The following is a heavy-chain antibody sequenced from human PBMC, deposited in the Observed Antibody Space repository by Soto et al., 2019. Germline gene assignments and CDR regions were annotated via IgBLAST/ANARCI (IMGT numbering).Heavy chain of an antibody. Sequence: GASVKVSCKASGYTFTGYYMHWVRQAPGQGLEWMGWINPNSGGTNYAQKFQGGVTMTRDTSISTAYMELSRLRSDDTAVYYCARAVTMVRGVIYWFDPWGQGTLVTVSS. J-gene: IGHJ5*02. V-gene: IGHV1-2*02. CDR3: ARAVTMVRGVIYWFDP. CDR1: GYTFTGYY. D-gene: IGHD3-10*01. CDR2: INPNSGGT.